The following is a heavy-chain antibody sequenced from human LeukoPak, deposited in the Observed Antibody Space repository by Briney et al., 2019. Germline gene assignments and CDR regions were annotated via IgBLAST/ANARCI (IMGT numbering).Heavy chain of an antibody. D-gene: IGHD2-21*02. CDR3: AREGSYCVGGDCYSFDF. CDR2: MHAGNGNT. V-gene: IGHV1-2*02. J-gene: IGHJ4*02. Sequence: VASVTVSCKASGYRFISHYIHWVRQAPGQGPEWLGWMHAGNGNTRYPEKFEGRVTMTRDTSSNTAYMDLTSLRSDDTAVYYCAREGSYCVGGDCYSFDFWGQGTLVTVSS. CDR1: GYRFISHY.